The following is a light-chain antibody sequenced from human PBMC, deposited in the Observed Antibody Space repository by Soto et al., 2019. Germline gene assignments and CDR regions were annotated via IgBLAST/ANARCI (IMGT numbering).Light chain of an antibody. CDR1: QSVSSSY. Sequence: EIVLTQSPGTLSLSPGERATLSCRASQSVSSSYLAWYQQKPGQAPRLLIYGASSMATGIPDRFSGSGSGTDFTLIISRLEPEDFAVYYCQHYGSSWTFGQGTKVEIK. CDR3: QHYGSSWT. J-gene: IGKJ1*01. CDR2: GAS. V-gene: IGKV3-20*01.